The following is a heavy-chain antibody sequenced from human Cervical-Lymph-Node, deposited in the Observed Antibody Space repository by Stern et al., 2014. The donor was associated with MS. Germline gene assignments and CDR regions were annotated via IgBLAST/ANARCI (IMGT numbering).Heavy chain of an antibody. Sequence: QVQLVESGPGLVKPSQTLSLTCTVSGGSISSSGYYWSWIRQPADKGLEWIGRIHDSGSTYYNPSLKSRVTISMDTAQNQFSLKLTVVTAADTAVYYCATTRWDLFTWNWFDPWGQGTLVTVSS. CDR1: GGSISSSGYY. V-gene: IGHV4-61*02. CDR2: IHDSGST. D-gene: IGHD1-26*01. CDR3: ATTRWDLFTWNWFDP. J-gene: IGHJ5*02.